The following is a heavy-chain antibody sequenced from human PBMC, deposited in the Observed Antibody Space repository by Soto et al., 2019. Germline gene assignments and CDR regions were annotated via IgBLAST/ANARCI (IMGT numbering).Heavy chain of an antibody. J-gene: IGHJ5*02. CDR3: ARTPRYYYDSSGYYYVYWFDP. D-gene: IGHD3-22*01. CDR2: IYYSGST. V-gene: IGHV4-31*03. Sequence: QVQLQESGPGLVKPSQTLSLTCTVSGGSISSGGYYWSWIRQHPGKGLEWIGYIYYSGSTYYNPCLKSRVTISVDTSKNQFSLKLSSVTAADTAVYYCARTPRYYYDSSGYYYVYWFDPWGQGTLVTVSS. CDR1: GGSISSGGYY.